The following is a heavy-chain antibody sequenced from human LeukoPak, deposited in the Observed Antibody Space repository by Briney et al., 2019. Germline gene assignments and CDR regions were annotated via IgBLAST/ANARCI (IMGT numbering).Heavy chain of an antibody. CDR2: FSYSGST. CDR1: GGSISSSSYY. V-gene: IGHV4-39*07. D-gene: IGHD4-23*01. J-gene: IGHJ6*02. Sequence: TPSETLSLTCTVSGGSISSSSYYWGWIRQPPRKGLEWIGSFSYSGSTYYNPSLKSRVTISVDTSKNQFSLKLSSVTAADTAVYYCARDRIDYGGRNYYYYYGMDVWGQGTTVTVSS. CDR3: ARDRIDYGGRNYYYYYGMDV.